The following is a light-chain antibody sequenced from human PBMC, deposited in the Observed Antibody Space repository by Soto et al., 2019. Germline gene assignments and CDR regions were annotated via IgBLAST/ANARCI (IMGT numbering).Light chain of an antibody. CDR3: QQRTNWRLT. CDR1: QSVGSF. J-gene: IGKJ4*01. Sequence: EIVLTQSPATLSLSPGERATLACRASQSVGSFLTWYQQKPGQAPRLLIYDASNRATGIPARFSGSGSGTDFTLTISSLXXXXXXVXFXQQRTNWRLTFGGGTKVEIK. V-gene: IGKV3-11*01. CDR2: DAS.